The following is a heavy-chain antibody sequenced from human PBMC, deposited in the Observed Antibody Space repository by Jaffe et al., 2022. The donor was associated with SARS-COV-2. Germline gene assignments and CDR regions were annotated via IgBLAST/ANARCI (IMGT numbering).Heavy chain of an antibody. V-gene: IGHV4-61*02. D-gene: IGHD6-13*01. Sequence: QVQLQESGPGLVKPSQTLSLTCTVSGGSISSGSYYWSWIRQPAGKGLEWIGRIYTSGSTNYNPSLKSRVTISVDTSKNQFSLKLSSVTAADTAVYYCARDGSSYYYYYGMDVWGQGTTVTVSS. CDR3: ARDGSSYYYYYGMDV. CDR1: GGSISSGSYY. J-gene: IGHJ6*02. CDR2: IYTSGST.